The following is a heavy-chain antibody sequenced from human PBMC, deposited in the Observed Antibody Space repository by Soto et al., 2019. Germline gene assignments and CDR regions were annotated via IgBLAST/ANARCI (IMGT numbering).Heavy chain of an antibody. CDR3: ARGMGRYFDL. V-gene: IGHV4-4*07. J-gene: IGHJ2*01. Sequence: SATLSLTCTVSGDTIGNFYWSLIRQPAGKGLESIGRLSTSGRTNYSPSLQSRVTMSLDTSKNRFSLRLTSVSAADTAVYFCARGMGRYFDLWGRGTLVTGSS. CDR1: GDTIGNFY. D-gene: IGHD2-8*01. CDR2: LSTSGRT.